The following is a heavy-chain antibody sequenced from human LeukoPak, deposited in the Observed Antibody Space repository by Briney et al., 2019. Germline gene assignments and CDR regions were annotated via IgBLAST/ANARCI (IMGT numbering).Heavy chain of an antibody. D-gene: IGHD3-22*01. CDR2: ISYDGSNK. Sequence: GRSLRLSCAASGFAFSSYGMHWVRQAPGKGLEWVAVISYDGSNKYYADSVKGRFTISRDNSKNTLYLQMNSLRAEDTAVYYCAKDGVGRDYYDSSGYYHPDYWGQGTLVTVSS. CDR1: GFAFSSYG. J-gene: IGHJ4*02. V-gene: IGHV3-30*18. CDR3: AKDGVGRDYYDSSGYYHPDY.